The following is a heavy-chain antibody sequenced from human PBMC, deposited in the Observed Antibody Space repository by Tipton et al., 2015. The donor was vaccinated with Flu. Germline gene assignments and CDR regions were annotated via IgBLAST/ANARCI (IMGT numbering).Heavy chain of an antibody. V-gene: IGHV1-2*06. J-gene: IGHJ4*02. CDR1: RYTFTGYY. Sequence: QLVQSGAGVKKPGASVKVSCKASRYTFTGYYMHWVRQAPGQGLEWMGRINPNSGGTYYAQKFQGRVTMTRDTSISTAYMELSRLRSDDTAVYYCARDWEYSSSGFDSWGQGTLVTVSS. CDR3: ARDWEYSSSGFDS. D-gene: IGHD6-6*01. CDR2: INPNSGGT.